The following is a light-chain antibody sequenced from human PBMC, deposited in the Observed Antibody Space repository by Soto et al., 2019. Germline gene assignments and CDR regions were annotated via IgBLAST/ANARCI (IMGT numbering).Light chain of an antibody. Sequence: QSALTQPPSVSGSPGQSVTISCTGTSRDVGSYNRVSWYQPPPGTAPKLIIYEVTNRPSGVPVRFSGSKSANMASLTISGLPAEDEADYYCASYTSSRVWVFGGGTQLTVL. J-gene: IGLJ3*02. CDR2: EVT. CDR3: ASYTSSRVWV. V-gene: IGLV2-18*02. CDR1: SRDVGSYNR.